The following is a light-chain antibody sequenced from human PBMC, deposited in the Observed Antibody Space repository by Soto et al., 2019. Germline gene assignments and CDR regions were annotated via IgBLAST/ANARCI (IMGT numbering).Light chain of an antibody. Sequence: EIVMTQSPATLSVSPGARVTLSCSASQSVSSNLAWHQRKPGQAPRLLIYGASTRATGIPARFSGSGSGTEFTLTIMSLQSEDFAFYYCQQYNNWPLTFGQGTQVEIK. CDR1: QSVSSN. V-gene: IGKV3-15*01. CDR3: QQYNNWPLT. CDR2: GAS. J-gene: IGKJ2*01.